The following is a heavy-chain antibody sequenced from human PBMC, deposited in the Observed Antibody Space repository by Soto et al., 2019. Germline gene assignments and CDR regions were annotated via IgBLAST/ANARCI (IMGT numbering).Heavy chain of an antibody. CDR2: IDSDDDK. V-gene: IGHV2-70*04. CDR1: GFSLTTRGMR. CDR3: ARGESLPTRPGYHYYAMDV. Sequence: SGPTLVNPKQTLTLTCTFSGFSLTTRGMRVSWIRQPPGQALEWLARIDSDDDKFYSTSLKTRLTISKDTSENQVVLTMTNVDPADTATYYCARGESLPTRPGYHYYAMDVWGQGTTVTVSS. J-gene: IGHJ6*02. D-gene: IGHD6-6*01.